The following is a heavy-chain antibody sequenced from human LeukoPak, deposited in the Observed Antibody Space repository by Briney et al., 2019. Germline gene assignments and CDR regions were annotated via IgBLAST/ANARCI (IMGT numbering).Heavy chain of an antibody. V-gene: IGHV3-64*01. CDR1: GFTFSSYA. CDR2: IGNNGGSA. CDR3: TTEYFDWLLRRAMDV. D-gene: IGHD3-9*01. J-gene: IGHJ6*02. Sequence: GGSLRLSCGVSGFTFSSYAMHWVRQAPGKGLEYVSTIGNNGGSAYYGKSVKGRLTVSRDNSKNTLYLQMNSLKTEDTAVYYCTTEYFDWLLRRAMDVWGQGTTVTVSS.